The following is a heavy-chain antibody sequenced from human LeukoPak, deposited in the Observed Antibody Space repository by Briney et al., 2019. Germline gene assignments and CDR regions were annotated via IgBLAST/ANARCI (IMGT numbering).Heavy chain of an antibody. CDR3: AREATAGGDDY. Sequence: PGGSLRLSCAASGFTVSSNYMSWVRQAPGKGLEWVSVIYSGGSTYYADSVKGRFTISRDNSKNTRYLQMNSLRAEDTAVYYCAREATAGGDDYWGQGTLVTVSS. CDR1: GFTVSSNY. D-gene: IGHD5-18*01. V-gene: IGHV3-53*01. CDR2: IYSGGST. J-gene: IGHJ4*02.